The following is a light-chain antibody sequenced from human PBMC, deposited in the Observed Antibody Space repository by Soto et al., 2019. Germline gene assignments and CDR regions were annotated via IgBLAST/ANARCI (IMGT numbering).Light chain of an antibody. CDR3: QQSYRTPT. V-gene: IGKV1-39*01. Sequence: DIQMTQSPSSLSASVGDRVTITCRASQSISSYLNWYQQKPGKAPMLLIYAASSLQSGVPSRFGGSGSGTDFTLTISSLQPEDFATYYCQQSYRTPTFGGGTKVDIK. CDR1: QSISSY. J-gene: IGKJ4*01. CDR2: AAS.